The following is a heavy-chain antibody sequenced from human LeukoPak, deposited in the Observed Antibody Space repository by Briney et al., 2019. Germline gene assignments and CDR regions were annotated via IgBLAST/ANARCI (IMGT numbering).Heavy chain of an antibody. D-gene: IGHD5-12*01. J-gene: IGHJ4*02. V-gene: IGHV4-34*01. Sequence: SETLSLTCAVYGGSFSGYYWSWIRQPPGKGLEWIGEINHSGSTNYNPSLKGRVTISVDTSKNQFSLKLSSVTAADTAVYYCARNLVATTPGPLDYWGQGTLVTVSS. CDR2: INHSGST. CDR3: ARNLVATTPGPLDY. CDR1: GGSFSGYY.